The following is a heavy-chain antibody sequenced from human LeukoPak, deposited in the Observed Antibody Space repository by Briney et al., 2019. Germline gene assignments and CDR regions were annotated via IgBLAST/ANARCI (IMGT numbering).Heavy chain of an antibody. D-gene: IGHD6-25*01. Sequence: PGGSLRLSCAASEFTFSAYWMRWVRQAPGKGLVWVSRTRGDGSMTNYADSVKGRFTISRDNAKNTLYLQMNSLRLEDTAVYYCARENLAAAADYWGQGTVVTVSS. J-gene: IGHJ4*02. V-gene: IGHV3-74*01. CDR3: ARENLAAAADY. CDR1: EFTFSAYW. CDR2: TRGDGSMT.